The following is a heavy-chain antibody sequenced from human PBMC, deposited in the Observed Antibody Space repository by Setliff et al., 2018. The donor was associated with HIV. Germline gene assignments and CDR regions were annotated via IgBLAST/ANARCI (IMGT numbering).Heavy chain of an antibody. D-gene: IGHD3-22*01. CDR3: AKELAASGLGYFDS. CDR1: GFTFSNYA. J-gene: IGHJ4*02. CDR2: ILSTGERT. V-gene: IGHV3-23*01. Sequence: GGSLRLSCAASGFTFSNYAMRWVRQAPGEGLEWVSAILSTGERTFYADSVKGRFTISRDNSTNTVYLQMNSLRAEDTAEYYCAKELAASGLGYFDSWGRGILVTVSS.